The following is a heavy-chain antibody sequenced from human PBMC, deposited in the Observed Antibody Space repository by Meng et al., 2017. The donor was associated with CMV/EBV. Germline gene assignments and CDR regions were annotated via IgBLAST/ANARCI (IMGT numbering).Heavy chain of an antibody. D-gene: IGHD3-10*01. V-gene: IGHV3-30-3*01. J-gene: IGHJ6*02. CDR3: ARDLHYYGSGSYYNHYYYYYDMDV. CDR1: GFTFSSYA. Sequence: GESLKISCAASGFTFSSYAMHWVRQAPGKGLEWVAVISYDGSNKYYADSVKGRFTISRDNSKNTLYLQMNSLRAEDTAVYYCARDLHYYGSGSYYNHYYYYYDMDVWGQGTTVTVSS. CDR2: ISYDGSNK.